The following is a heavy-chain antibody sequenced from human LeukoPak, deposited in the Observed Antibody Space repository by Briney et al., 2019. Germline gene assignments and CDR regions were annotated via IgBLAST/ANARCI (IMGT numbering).Heavy chain of an antibody. CDR1: GYTFTSYG. D-gene: IGHD5-24*01. CDR3: ARDTLEMATIDYYGMDA. Sequence: ASVKVSCKASGYTFTSYGISWVRQAPGQGLEWMGWISAYNGNTNYAQKLQGRVTMTTDTSTSTAYMELRSLRSDDTAVYYCARDTLEMATIDYYGMDAWGQGTTVTVSS. V-gene: IGHV1-18*01. J-gene: IGHJ6*02. CDR2: ISAYNGNT.